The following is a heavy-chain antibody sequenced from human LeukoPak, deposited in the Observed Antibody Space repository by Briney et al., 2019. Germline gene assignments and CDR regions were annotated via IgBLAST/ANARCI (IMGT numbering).Heavy chain of an antibody. Sequence: SETLSLTCTVSGGSISSYYWSWIRQPPGKGLEWIGYIYYSGSTNYNPSLKSRVTISVDTSKNQFSLKLSSVTAADTAVYYCARDHRVRGVIQPAGYWGQGTLVTVSS. CDR3: ARDHRVRGVIQPAGY. V-gene: IGHV4-59*01. J-gene: IGHJ4*02. CDR1: GGSISSYY. CDR2: IYYSGST. D-gene: IGHD3-10*01.